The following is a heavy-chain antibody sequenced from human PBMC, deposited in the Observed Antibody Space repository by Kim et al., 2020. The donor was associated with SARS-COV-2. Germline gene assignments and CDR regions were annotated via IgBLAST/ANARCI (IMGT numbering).Heavy chain of an antibody. V-gene: IGHV3-43*01. CDR1: GFTFDDYT. J-gene: IGHJ6*04. D-gene: IGHD6-6*01. CDR2: ISWYGGST. Sequence: GGSLRLSCAASGFTFDDYTMHWVRQAPGKGLEWVSLISWYGGSTYYADSVTCRFTISRDNSKNSLYLQMNSLRTEDTALYYCAKDILTIWDSSLDGNYYGMDVWGKGTTVNVPS. CDR3: AKDILTIWDSSLDGNYYGMDV.